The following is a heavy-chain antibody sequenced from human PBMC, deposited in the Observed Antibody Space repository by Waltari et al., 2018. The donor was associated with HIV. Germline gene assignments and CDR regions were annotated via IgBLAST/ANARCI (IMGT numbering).Heavy chain of an antibody. Sequence: EVQLVESGGGLIKPGGSLRLSCAASGFTFSDAWMSWVRQAPGKGLKWVARIKTQADGETTDYAAPVQGRFTVSRDDARNTVYLQIDSLKTDDTAMYYCTTWMYWGLGTRVTVSS. CDR3: TTWMY. CDR1: GFTFSDAW. V-gene: IGHV3-15*01. CDR2: IKTQADGETT. J-gene: IGHJ4*02. D-gene: IGHD2-2*03.